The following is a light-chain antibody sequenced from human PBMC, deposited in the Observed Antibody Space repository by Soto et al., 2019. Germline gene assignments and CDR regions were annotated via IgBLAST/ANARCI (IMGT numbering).Light chain of an antibody. CDR3: QQRSNWPPKYT. Sequence: EIVWTQSPATLSLSPGERATLSCRASQSVSSYLAWYQQKPGQAPRLLIYDASNRATGIPARFSGSGSGTDFTLTISSLEPEDFAFYYCQQRSNWPPKYTFGQGTKLEIK. J-gene: IGKJ2*01. V-gene: IGKV3-11*01. CDR2: DAS. CDR1: QSVSSY.